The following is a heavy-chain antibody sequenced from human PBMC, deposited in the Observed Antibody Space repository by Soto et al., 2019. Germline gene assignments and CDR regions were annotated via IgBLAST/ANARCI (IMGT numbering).Heavy chain of an antibody. D-gene: IGHD2-8*01. CDR2: VLGGGDVT. CDR1: GFTFTTYS. Sequence: GGSLRLSCAASGFTFTTYSMSWVRQAPGKGLEWVSGVLGGGDVTYYADSVKGRVTISGDSSKSTLYLQMYSLRAEDTALYYCAKANGAGAFDVWGQGTMVTVSS. CDR3: AKANGAGAFDV. J-gene: IGHJ3*01. V-gene: IGHV3-23*01.